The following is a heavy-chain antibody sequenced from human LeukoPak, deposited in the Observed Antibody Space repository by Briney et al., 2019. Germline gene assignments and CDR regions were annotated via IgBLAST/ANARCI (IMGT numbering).Heavy chain of an antibody. V-gene: IGHV3-64*04. Sequence: SGGSLRLSCSASGFIFSPYAMHWVRQAPGKGLEYVSAISSDGGGTYYADSVKGRFTISRDNSKNTLYLQMNSLRVEDTAVYYCARYAPPTTVVTRFFDYWGQGTLVTVSS. CDR3: ARYAPPTTVVTRFFDY. CDR2: ISSDGGGT. CDR1: GFIFSPYA. J-gene: IGHJ4*02. D-gene: IGHD4-23*01.